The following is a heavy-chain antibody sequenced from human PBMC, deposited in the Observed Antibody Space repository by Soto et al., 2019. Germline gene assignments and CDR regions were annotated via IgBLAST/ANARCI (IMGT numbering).Heavy chain of an antibody. Sequence: QVPRVQSGAEVKKPGASVKVSCKASGYTFTSYAMHWVRQAPGQRLEWMGWINAGNGNTKYSQKFQGRVTITRDTSASTAYMELSSLRSEDMAVYYCARGGGVDTAMVTAYGMDVWGQGTTVTVSS. CDR1: GYTFTSYA. J-gene: IGHJ6*02. CDR3: ARGGGVDTAMVTAYGMDV. V-gene: IGHV1-3*01. D-gene: IGHD5-18*01. CDR2: INAGNGNT.